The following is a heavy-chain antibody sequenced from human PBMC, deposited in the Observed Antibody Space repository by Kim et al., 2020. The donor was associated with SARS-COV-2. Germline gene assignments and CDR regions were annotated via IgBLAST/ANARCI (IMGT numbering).Heavy chain of an antibody. CDR1: GFTFSSYW. V-gene: IGHV3-7*01. Sequence: GGSLRLSCAASGFTFSSYWMSWVRQAPGKGLEWVANIKQDGSEKYYVDSVKGRFTISRDNAKNSLYLQMNSLRAEDTAVYYCARELYGSGSYFDYWGQGTLVTVSS. J-gene: IGHJ4*02. CDR2: IKQDGSEK. D-gene: IGHD3-10*01. CDR3: ARELYGSGSYFDY.